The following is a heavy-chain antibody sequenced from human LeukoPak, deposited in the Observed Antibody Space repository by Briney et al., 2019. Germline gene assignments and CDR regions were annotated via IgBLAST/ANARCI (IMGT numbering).Heavy chain of an antibody. CDR2: INPNSGGT. D-gene: IGHD6-19*01. V-gene: IGHV1-2*02. Sequence: ASVKVSCKASGYTFTGCYMHWVRQAPGQGLEWMGWINPNSGGTNYAQKFQGRVTMTRDTSISTAYMELSRLRSDDTAVYYCARVIAVAGRIFDAFDIWGQGTMVTVSS. J-gene: IGHJ3*02. CDR3: ARVIAVAGRIFDAFDI. CDR1: GYTFTGCY.